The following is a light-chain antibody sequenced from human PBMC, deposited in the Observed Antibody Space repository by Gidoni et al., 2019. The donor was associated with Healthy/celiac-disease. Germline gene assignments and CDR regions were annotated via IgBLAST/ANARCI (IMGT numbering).Light chain of an antibody. CDR2: KAS. V-gene: IGKV1-5*03. J-gene: IGKJ1*01. CDR1: QSISSW. CDR3: QQYNSYPLT. Sequence: IQMTQSPSTLSASVGDRVTITCRASQSISSWLAWYQQNPGKAPKLLIYKASSVESGVPSRFSGSGSGTEFTLTISSLQPDDFATYYCQQYNSYPLTFGQGTKVEIK.